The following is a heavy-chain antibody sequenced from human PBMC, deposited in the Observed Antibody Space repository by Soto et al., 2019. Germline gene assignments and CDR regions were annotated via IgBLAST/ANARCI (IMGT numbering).Heavy chain of an antibody. V-gene: IGHV4-30-4*01. J-gene: IGHJ5*02. Sequence: QVLLQESGPGLVKSSQTLSLTCTVSGGSISSGDYSWSWVRQSPGKGLEWIGHIYNSGITYYNPSLKSRVVTSIDTSRNQSSLRLNSLTAADRAVYFCARGVTVFGLVSRFWFDPWGQGTVVTVSS. CDR2: IYNSGIT. CDR1: GGSISSGDYS. D-gene: IGHD3-3*01. CDR3: ARGVTVFGLVSRFWFDP.